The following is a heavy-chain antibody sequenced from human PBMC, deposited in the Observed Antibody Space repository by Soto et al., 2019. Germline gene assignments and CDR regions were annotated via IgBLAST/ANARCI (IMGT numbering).Heavy chain of an antibody. D-gene: IGHD6-19*01. CDR1: GVSLRNSY. Sequence: QVQLQESGPGLVKPSETMSLTCTVSGVSLRNSYCIWVRQPPGKKLEWIGHFWNSGTTDYNPSLRGGLTRSVDQSQNPGSLRLSSWTSTGTGVNYWARGGGSYATGWYNDYWGQGNLVTVSS. CDR3: ARGGGSYATGWYNDY. V-gene: IGHV4-4*08. CDR2: FWNSGTT. J-gene: IGHJ4*02.